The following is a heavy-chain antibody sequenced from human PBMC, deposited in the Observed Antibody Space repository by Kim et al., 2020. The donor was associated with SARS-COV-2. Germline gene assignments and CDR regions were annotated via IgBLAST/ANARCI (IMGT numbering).Heavy chain of an antibody. J-gene: IGHJ4*02. Sequence: SETLSLTCTVSGGSISSYYWSWIRQPPGKGLEWIGYIYYSGSTNYNPSLKSRVTISVDTSKNQFSLKLSSVTAADTAVYYCARGKGYDYVWGSYRDPYFDYWGQGTLVTVSS. V-gene: IGHV4-59*01. CDR3: ARGKGYDYVWGSYRDPYFDY. CDR2: IYYSGST. D-gene: IGHD3-16*02. CDR1: GGSISSYY.